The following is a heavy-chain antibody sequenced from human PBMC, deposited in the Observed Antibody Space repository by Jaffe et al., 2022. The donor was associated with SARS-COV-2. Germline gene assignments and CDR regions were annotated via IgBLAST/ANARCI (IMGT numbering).Heavy chain of an antibody. CDR3: ARDGKTAWEYDF. CDR2: INPSGDTI. D-gene: IGHD1-26*01. CDR1: GFTFSTYE. Sequence: EVQLVESGGGLVQPGGSLRLSCAASGFTFSTYEMNWVRQAPGKGLQWLSYINPSGDTISYAASVRGRFTISRDNAKNSLYLQMNGLRAEDTAVYFCARDGKTAWEYDFWGQGTLVTVSS. V-gene: IGHV3-48*03. J-gene: IGHJ4*02.